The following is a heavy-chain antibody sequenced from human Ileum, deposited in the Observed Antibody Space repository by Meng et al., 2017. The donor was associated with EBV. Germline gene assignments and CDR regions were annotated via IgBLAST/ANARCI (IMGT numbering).Heavy chain of an antibody. CDR1: GDSVSSNSAA. D-gene: IGHD3-22*01. V-gene: IGHV6-1*01. CDR2: TYYRSKWYN. J-gene: IGHJ4*02. Sequence: GHLQPSCPGLVKPLHILSAPCAISGDSVSSNSAAWNLIRQSPSRGLEWLGRTYYRSKWYNDYAVSVKSRITINPDTSKNQFSLQLNSVTPEDTAVYYCARDSSSSAYSPFDYWGQGTLVTVSS. CDR3: ARDSSSSAYSPFDY.